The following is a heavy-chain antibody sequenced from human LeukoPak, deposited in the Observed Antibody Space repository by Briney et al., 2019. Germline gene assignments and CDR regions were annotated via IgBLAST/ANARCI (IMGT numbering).Heavy chain of an antibody. V-gene: IGHV1-46*01. Sequence: ASVKVSCKASGYTFTSYYMHWVRQAPGQGLEWMGIINPSGGSTSYAQKFQGRVTMTRDTSTSTVYMELSSLRSEDTAVYYGARDGDIVLMVYATPGYYFDYWGQGTLVTVSS. CDR3: ARDGDIVLMVYATPGYYFDY. CDR1: GYTFTSYY. D-gene: IGHD2-8*01. J-gene: IGHJ4*02. CDR2: INPSGGST.